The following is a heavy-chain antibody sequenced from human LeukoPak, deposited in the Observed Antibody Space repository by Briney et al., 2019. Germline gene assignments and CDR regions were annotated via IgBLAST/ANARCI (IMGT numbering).Heavy chain of an antibody. V-gene: IGHV3-21*01. J-gene: IGHJ2*01. D-gene: IGHD2-2*02. CDR3: ARDLGDIVLVPPAIHFDF. Sequence: GGSLRLSCAASGFPFSSYSMNWVRQAPGKGLEWVSSISSRSSYIFYADSLKDRFTISRDNAKNSLYLQMNSLRVEDTAVYYCARDLGDIVLVPPAIHFDFWGRGTLVTVSS. CDR1: GFPFSSYS. CDR2: ISSRSSYI.